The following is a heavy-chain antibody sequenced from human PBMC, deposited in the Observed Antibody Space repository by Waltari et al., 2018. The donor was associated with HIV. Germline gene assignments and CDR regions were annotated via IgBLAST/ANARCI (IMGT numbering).Heavy chain of an antibody. J-gene: IGHJ6*02. Sequence: HVQLVQSGAEVKKPGASVKVSCKDSGYTPPDLSMPRVRQAPGKGLEWMGNFDPEDDETIYAQKFQGRITMTEDTSSDTAYMELSSLTSGDTAVYYCATDFSGMVRAYSYYSLDVWGQGTTVTVSS. D-gene: IGHD3-10*01. CDR2: FDPEDDET. CDR3: ATDFSGMVRAYSYYSLDV. V-gene: IGHV1-24*01. CDR1: GYTPPDLS.